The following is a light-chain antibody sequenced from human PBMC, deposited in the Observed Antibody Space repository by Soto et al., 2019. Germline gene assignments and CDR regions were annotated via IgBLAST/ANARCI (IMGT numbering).Light chain of an antibody. Sequence: DTQMTQSPSSLSASVGDRVTITCQASQDIDNDLNWYQQKPGEAPKLPIYQTSNLKTGVPSRFTGGGSGRDFTFTISSLQADDIATYYCQHYFNLPLTFGGGTRV. J-gene: IGKJ4*01. CDR3: QHYFNLPLT. CDR1: QDIDND. CDR2: QTS. V-gene: IGKV1-33*01.